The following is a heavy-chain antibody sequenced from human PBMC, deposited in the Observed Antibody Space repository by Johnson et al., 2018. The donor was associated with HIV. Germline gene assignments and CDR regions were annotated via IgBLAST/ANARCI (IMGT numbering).Heavy chain of an antibody. CDR3: ARGGQLVAFDI. Sequence: VQLVESGGGLVQPGGSLRLSCAASGFTFSSYWMSWVRQAPGKGLEWVAVISYDGSDKYYADSVKGRFTISRDNSKNTLYLQMNSLRAEDTAVYYCARGGQLVAFDIWGQGTMVTVSS. CDR2: ISYDGSDK. CDR1: GFTFSSYW. V-gene: IGHV3-30*03. J-gene: IGHJ3*02. D-gene: IGHD6-6*01.